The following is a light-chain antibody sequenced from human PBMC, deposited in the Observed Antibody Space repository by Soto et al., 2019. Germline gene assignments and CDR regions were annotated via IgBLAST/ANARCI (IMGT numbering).Light chain of an antibody. Sequence: DIQMTQSPSSLSASVGDRVTITCRASQGISNYLAWYQQKPEKVPKLLIYVASTLQSWVTSRFSGSQSGTDFTLTISSLQPEDVASYYCQRYNSAPPTFGQGTKVEI. CDR1: QGISNY. V-gene: IGKV1-27*01. CDR2: VAS. CDR3: QRYNSAPPT. J-gene: IGKJ1*01.